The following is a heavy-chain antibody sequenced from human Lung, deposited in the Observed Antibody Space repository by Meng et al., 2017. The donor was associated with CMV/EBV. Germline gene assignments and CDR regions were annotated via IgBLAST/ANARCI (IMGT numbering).Heavy chain of an antibody. CDR1: GYTFTGYY. Sequence: ASXXVSXKASGYTFTGYYMHWVRQAPGQGLEWMGWINPNSGGTNYAQKFQGRVTMTRDTSISTAYMELSRLRSDDTAVYYCARDRLRFLEWSYGMDVWGQGPTVTVSS. D-gene: IGHD3-3*01. CDR3: ARDRLRFLEWSYGMDV. J-gene: IGHJ6*02. V-gene: IGHV1-2*02. CDR2: INPNSGGT.